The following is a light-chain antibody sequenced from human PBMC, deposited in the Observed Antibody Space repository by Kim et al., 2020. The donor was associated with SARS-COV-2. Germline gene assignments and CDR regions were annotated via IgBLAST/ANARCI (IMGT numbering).Light chain of an antibody. CDR2: DAS. Sequence: EIVLTQSPATLSLSPGERATLSCRASQSVSSYLAWYQQKPGQAPRLLIYDASNRATGIPARFSGSGSGTDFTLTISSLEPEDFAVYYCQQRSNWTTFGGGNKVEI. CDR1: QSVSSY. V-gene: IGKV3-11*01. CDR3: QQRSNWTT. J-gene: IGKJ4*01.